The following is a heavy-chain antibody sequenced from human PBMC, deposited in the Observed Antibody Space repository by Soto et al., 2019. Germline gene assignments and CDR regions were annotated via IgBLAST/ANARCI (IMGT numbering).Heavy chain of an antibody. J-gene: IGHJ2*01. CDR1: GGTFSSYA. CDR3: AVDSSGYTGPGHWYFDL. D-gene: IGHD3-22*01. V-gene: IGHV1-69*13. Sequence: GASVKVSCKASGGTFSSYALNWVRQAPGQGLEWMGGIIPMFGTANYPQKFQGRVTITADESTNTASMELSSLRSEDTAVYYCAVDSSGYTGPGHWYFDLWGRGTLVTVSS. CDR2: IIPMFGTA.